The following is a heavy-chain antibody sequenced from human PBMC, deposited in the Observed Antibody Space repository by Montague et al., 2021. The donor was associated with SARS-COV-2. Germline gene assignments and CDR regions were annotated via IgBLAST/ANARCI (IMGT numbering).Heavy chain of an antibody. J-gene: IGHJ3*02. Sequence: TLSLTCTVSGGSISSGGYYWSWIRQPPGKGLEWIGYIYYSGSTYYNPSLKSRVTISVDASKNQFSLKLSSVTATDTAVYYCARARLPLIVVVTAFDIWGQGTMVTVSS. D-gene: IGHD3-22*01. CDR3: ARARLPLIVVVTAFDI. CDR2: IYYSGST. V-gene: IGHV4-31*03. CDR1: GGSISSGGYY.